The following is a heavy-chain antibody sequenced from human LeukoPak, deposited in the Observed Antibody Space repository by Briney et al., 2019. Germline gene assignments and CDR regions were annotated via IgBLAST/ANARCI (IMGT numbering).Heavy chain of an antibody. CDR1: GFTFSNAW. V-gene: IGHV3-15*01. Sequence: KPGGSLRLSCAASGFTFSNAWMSWVRQAPGKGLEWVGRIKSKTDGGTTDYAAPVKGRFTISRDDSKNTLYLPMNSLKTEDTAVYYCTTGKVPKNSYVYGWGQGTLVTVSS. CDR2: IKSKTDGGTT. J-gene: IGHJ4*02. D-gene: IGHD5-18*01. CDR3: TTGKVPKNSYVYG.